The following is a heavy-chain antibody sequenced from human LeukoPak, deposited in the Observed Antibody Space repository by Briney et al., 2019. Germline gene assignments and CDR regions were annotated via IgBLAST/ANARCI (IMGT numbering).Heavy chain of an antibody. CDR3: ARDWVAAADFDY. V-gene: IGHV3-30-3*01. CDR1: GFTFSSYW. Sequence: GGSLRLSCVASGFTFSSYWMHWVRQAPGKGLEWVAVISYDGSNKYYADSVKGRFTISRDNSKNTLYLQMNSLRAEDTAVYYCARDWVAAADFDYWGQGTLVTVSS. CDR2: ISYDGSNK. D-gene: IGHD6-13*01. J-gene: IGHJ4*02.